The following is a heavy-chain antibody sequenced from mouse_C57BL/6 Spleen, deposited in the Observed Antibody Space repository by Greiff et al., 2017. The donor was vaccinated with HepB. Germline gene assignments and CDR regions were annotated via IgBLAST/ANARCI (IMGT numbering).Heavy chain of an antibody. CDR1: GYSITSGYY. CDR2: ISYDGSN. Sequence: EVHLVESGPGLVKPSQSLSLTCSVTGYSITSGYYWNWIRQFPGNKLEWMGYISYDGSNNYNPSLKNRISITRDTSKNQFFLKLNSVTTEDTATYYCAREGYGSSSWFAYWGQGTLVTVSA. J-gene: IGHJ3*01. CDR3: AREGYGSSSWFAY. V-gene: IGHV3-6*01. D-gene: IGHD1-1*01.